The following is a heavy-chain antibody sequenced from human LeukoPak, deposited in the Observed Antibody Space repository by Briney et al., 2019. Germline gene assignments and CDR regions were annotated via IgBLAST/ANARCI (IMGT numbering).Heavy chain of an antibody. CDR3: AKVFYTSSLDF. Sequence: GGSLRLSCAAFTTFAISWVRQAPGRGLEWVSVISDRGDKTHYADSVRGRFTISRDNSKKTVSLQMNGLRVDDTAVYFCAKVFYTSSLDFSGQGILVTVSP. V-gene: IGHV3-23*01. CDR1: TTFA. CDR2: ISDRGDKT. J-gene: IGHJ4*02. D-gene: IGHD2/OR15-2a*01.